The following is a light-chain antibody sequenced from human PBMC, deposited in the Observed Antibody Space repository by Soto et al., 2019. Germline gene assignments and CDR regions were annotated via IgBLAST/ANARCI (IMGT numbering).Light chain of an antibody. CDR2: KAS. J-gene: IGKJ2*01. CDR1: QSITNW. CDR3: QQYNSYPST. Sequence: DIQMTQSPSTLSASVGARVTITCRASQSITNWWAWYQEKPGKDPNLLIYKASSLEGGAPSRFSGCGSGTECTRTISTLQPDDFANYHCQQYNSYPSTFGRGTKLEI. V-gene: IGKV1-5*03.